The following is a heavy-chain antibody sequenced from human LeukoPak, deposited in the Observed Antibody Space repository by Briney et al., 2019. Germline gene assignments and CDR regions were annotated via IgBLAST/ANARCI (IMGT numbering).Heavy chain of an antibody. CDR1: GFTFSSYA. CDR2: ISGSGGST. V-gene: IGHV3-23*01. CDR3: AKTPRPFGGPIFGVVPSGEKFDY. Sequence: PGGSLRLSCAASGFTFSSYAMSWVRQAPGKGLEWVSAISGSGGSTYYADSVKGRFTISRDNSKNTLYLQMNSLRAEDTAVYYCAKTPRPFGGPIFGVVPSGEKFDYWGQGTLVTVSS. D-gene: IGHD3-3*01. J-gene: IGHJ4*02.